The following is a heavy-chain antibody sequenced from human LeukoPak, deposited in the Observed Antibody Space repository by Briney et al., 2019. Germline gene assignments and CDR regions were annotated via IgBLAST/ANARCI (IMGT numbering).Heavy chain of an antibody. CDR1: GYTFTSYY. D-gene: IGHD3-22*01. J-gene: IGHJ4*02. CDR3: ARGRSITMIANPPDY. V-gene: IGHV1-46*01. CDR2: INPSGGST. Sequence: GASVKVSCKASGYTFTSYYMHWVRQAPGQGLEWMGIINPSGGSTSYAQKFQGRVTMTRDTSTSTVYMELSSLRSEDTAVYYCARGRSITMIANPPDYWGQGTLVTVSS.